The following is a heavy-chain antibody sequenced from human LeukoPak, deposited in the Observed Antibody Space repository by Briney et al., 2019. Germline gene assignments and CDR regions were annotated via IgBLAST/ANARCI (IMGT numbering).Heavy chain of an antibody. Sequence: PSETLSLTCTVSSASISSSSYYWGWIRQPPGKGLEWIGSIYYSVSTYYNPSLKSRVPISVDTSKNKFSLKLSSVTAADTAVYYCASSVAMVPDYWGQGTLVTVSS. J-gene: IGHJ4*02. CDR2: IYYSVST. CDR3: ASSVAMVPDY. D-gene: IGHD3-10*01. V-gene: IGHV4-39*01. CDR1: SASISSSSYY.